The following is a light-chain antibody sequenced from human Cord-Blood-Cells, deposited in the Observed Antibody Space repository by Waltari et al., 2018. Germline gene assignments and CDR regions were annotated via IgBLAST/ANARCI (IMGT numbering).Light chain of an antibody. V-gene: IGKV1-39*01. CDR2: AAS. J-gene: IGKJ2*03. CDR1: QSISSY. Sequence: DIQMTQSPSSLSASVGDRVTLTCRASQSISSYLNWYQQKPGKAPKLLIYAASSLQSGVPSRFSGSGSGTDFTLTISSLQPEDFATYYCQPSYSTPYSFGQGTKLEIK. CDR3: QPSYSTPYS.